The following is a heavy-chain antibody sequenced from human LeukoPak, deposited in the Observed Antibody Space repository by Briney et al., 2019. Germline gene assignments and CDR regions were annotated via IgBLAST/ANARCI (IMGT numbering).Heavy chain of an antibody. J-gene: IGHJ6*04. CDR2: INPYSGDT. V-gene: IGHV1-2*02. CDR1: GYTFTGYF. Sequence: EASVKVSCKASGYTFTGYFMHWVRQAPGQGLEWMGWINPYSGDTNYAQKFQGRVTMTRDTSISTAFMELSRLRSDDTAVYYCANGKVLYYDRGDFPNYYYYTRDVGAKETGVTVS. CDR3: ANGKVLYYDRGDFPNYYYYTRDV. D-gene: IGHD3-22*01.